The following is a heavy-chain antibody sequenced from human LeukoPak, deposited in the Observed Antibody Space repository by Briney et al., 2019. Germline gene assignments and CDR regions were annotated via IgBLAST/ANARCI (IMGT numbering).Heavy chain of an antibody. J-gene: IGHJ4*02. CDR2: IIPIFGTA. V-gene: IGHV1-69*13. D-gene: IGHD5-24*01. CDR1: GYSSTNYG. Sequence: GASVKVSCKASGYSSTNYGISWVRQAPGQGLEWMGGIIPIFGTANYAQKFQGRVTITADESTSTAYMELSSLRSEDMAVYYCARAGSSRDGYNRIDYWGQGTLVTVSS. CDR3: ARAGSSRDGYNRIDY.